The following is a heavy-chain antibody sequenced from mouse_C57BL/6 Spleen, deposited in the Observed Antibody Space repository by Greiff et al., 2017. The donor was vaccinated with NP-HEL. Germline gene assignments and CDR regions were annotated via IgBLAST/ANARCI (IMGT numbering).Heavy chain of an antibody. CDR1: GYTFTSYW. CDR2: IDPSDSYT. CDR3: ARGGLRSYYFDY. J-gene: IGHJ2*01. Sequence: QVQLKQPGAELVMPGASVKLSCKASGYTFTSYWMHWVKQRPGQGLEWIGEIDPSDSYTNYNQKFKGKSTLTVDKSSSTAYMQLSSLTSEDSAVYYCARGGLRSYYFDYWGQGTTLTVSS. D-gene: IGHD3-1*01. V-gene: IGHV1-69*01.